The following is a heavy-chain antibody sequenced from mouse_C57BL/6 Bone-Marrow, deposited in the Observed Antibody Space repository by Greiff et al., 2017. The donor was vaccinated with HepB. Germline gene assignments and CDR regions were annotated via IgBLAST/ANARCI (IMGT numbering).Heavy chain of an antibody. CDR3: ARHEATVDY. J-gene: IGHJ2*01. D-gene: IGHD3-2*02. Sequence: DVKLVESGGGLVKPGGSLKLSCAASGFTFSSYTMSWVRQTPEKRLEWVATISGGGGNTYYPDSVKGRFTISRDNAKNTLYLQMSSLRSEDTALYYCARHEATVDYWGQGTTLTVSS. CDR2: ISGGGGNT. CDR1: GFTFSSYT. V-gene: IGHV5-9*01.